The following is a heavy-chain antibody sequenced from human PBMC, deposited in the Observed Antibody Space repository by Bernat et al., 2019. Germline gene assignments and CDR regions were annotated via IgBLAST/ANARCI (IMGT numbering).Heavy chain of an antibody. J-gene: IGHJ6*02. Sequence: QVQLVESGGGVVQPGRSLRLSCAASGFTFSSYGMHWVRQAPGKGLEWVAVISYDGSNKYYADSVKGRFTISRDNSKNTLYLQMNSLRVEDTAVYYCAKDSSMVRRPYGMDVWGQGTTVTVSS. CDR1: GFTFSSYG. CDR3: AKDSSMVRRPYGMDV. V-gene: IGHV3-30*18. CDR2: ISYDGSNK. D-gene: IGHD3-10*01.